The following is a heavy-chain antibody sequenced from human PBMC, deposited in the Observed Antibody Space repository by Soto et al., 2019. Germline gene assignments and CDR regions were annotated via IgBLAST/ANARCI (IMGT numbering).Heavy chain of an antibody. J-gene: IGHJ4*02. V-gene: IGHV5-51*01. CDR2: IFPDDSDT. D-gene: IGHD3-3*01. CDR1: GYSITSYW. Sequence: EVRLVQSGAEVKQPGESLKISCKASGYSITSYWIAWVRQMPGQGLEWMGIIFPDDSDTRYSPSFQGQVTISADKSISTAYVQWSSLKASDTAMYYCTRGGVATRTFDYWGQGTLVTVSS. CDR3: TRGGVATRTFDY.